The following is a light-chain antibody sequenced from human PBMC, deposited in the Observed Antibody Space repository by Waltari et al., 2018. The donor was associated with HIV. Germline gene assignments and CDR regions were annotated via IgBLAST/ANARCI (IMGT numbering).Light chain of an antibody. CDR2: GKN. V-gene: IGLV3-19*01. J-gene: IGLJ2*01. CDR3: NSRDSSGTHPVL. CDR1: ALAIYY. Sequence: SSKLTQDPAVSVALGRTVRITCQGDALAIYYSRWSQQKPGQAPLLVIYGKNNRPSGIPDRFSGSFSGNTSSLTITGAQAEEEADYYCNSRDSSGTHPVLFGGGTRLSVL.